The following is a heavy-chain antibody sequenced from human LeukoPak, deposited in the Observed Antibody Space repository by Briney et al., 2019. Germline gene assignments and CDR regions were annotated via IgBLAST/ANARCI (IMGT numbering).Heavy chain of an antibody. CDR2: IRQDGSVQ. CDR3: LVTTRSRGFDY. D-gene: IGHD1/OR15-1a*01. Sequence: GGSLRLSCEASGFSFTNAWMNWVRLAPGKGLEWVANIRQDGSVQNYVDSVKGRFTISRDNPKNSVYLQMSSLRAEDTAVYCCLVTTRSRGFDYWGQGTLVTVSS. J-gene: IGHJ4*02. V-gene: IGHV3-7*01. CDR1: GFSFTNAW.